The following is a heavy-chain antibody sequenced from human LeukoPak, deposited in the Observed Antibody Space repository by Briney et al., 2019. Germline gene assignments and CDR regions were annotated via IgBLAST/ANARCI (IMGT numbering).Heavy chain of an antibody. J-gene: IGHJ5*01. D-gene: IGHD6-19*01. CDR1: GDSVSSKNGA. CDR3: ARDLGTSGWYTFDF. CDR2: TYYRSKWYD. Sequence: SQTLSLTCAVSGDSVSSKNGAWNWIRQSPSRGLEWLGRTYYRSKWYDEYADSVKGRITISPDTSKNQFSLHVYSVTPEDTAVYYCARDLGTSGWYTFDFWGQGTLVTVSS. V-gene: IGHV6-1*01.